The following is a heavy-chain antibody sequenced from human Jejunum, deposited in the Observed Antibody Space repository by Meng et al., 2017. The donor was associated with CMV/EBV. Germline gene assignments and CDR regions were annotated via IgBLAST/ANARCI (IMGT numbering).Heavy chain of an antibody. V-gene: IGHV3-48*04. J-gene: IGHJ4*01. CDR1: GFTFSTYG. CDR2: INSRKGGI. CDR3: VRDVDDGTSSGIGY. Sequence: GFTFSTYGVSWVRQAPGKGLEWVSFINSRKGGIKYTDSVKGRFTISRDNAKNSLYLQMNSLRADDTAVYYCVRDVDDGTSSGIGYWGQGTLVTVSS. D-gene: IGHD1/OR15-1a*01.